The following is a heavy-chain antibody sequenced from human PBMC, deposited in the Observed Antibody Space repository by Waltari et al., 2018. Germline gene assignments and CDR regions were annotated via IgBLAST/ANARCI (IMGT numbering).Heavy chain of an antibody. CDR3: AETRNYYDSSGYYYEFDY. CDR1: GFTVSSNY. V-gene: IGHV3-66*02. Sequence: EVQLVESGGGLVQPGGSLRLSCAASGFTVSSNYLSWVRQAPGKGLEWVSGIYSGGRTYYADASKVRCTISRDKSKNTLYLQMSSLRAEDTAVYYCAETRNYYDSSGYYYEFDYWGQGTLVTVSS. J-gene: IGHJ4*02. D-gene: IGHD3-22*01. CDR2: IYSGGRT.